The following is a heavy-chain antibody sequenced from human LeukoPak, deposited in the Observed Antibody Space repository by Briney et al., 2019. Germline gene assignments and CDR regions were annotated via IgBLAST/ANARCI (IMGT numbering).Heavy chain of an antibody. CDR3: ARGGYYGSGNDFRFDP. J-gene: IGHJ5*02. Sequence: SETLSLTCTVSGGSISSYYWSWIRQPPGKGLEWIGYFYYSGNTNYKPSLKSRVTISVDTSKNQFSLKLSSVTAADTAVYYCARGGYYGSGNDFRFDPWGQGTLVTVSS. D-gene: IGHD3-10*01. V-gene: IGHV4-59*01. CDR1: GGSISSYY. CDR2: FYYSGNT.